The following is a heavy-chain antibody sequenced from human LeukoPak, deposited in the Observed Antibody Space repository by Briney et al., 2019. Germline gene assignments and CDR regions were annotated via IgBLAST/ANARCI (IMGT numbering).Heavy chain of an antibody. CDR2: INPSGGST. CDR3: ARDKPATPTYYYYYYGMDV. CDR1: GYTFTSYY. J-gene: IGHJ6*02. Sequence: GASVTVSFTASGYTFTSYYMHWVRQAPGQGLEWMGIINPSGGSTSYAQKFQGRVTMTRDTSTSTVYMELSSLRSEDTAVHYCARDKPATPTYYYYYYGMDVRGQGTTVTVSS. D-gene: IGHD1-14*01. V-gene: IGHV1-46*01.